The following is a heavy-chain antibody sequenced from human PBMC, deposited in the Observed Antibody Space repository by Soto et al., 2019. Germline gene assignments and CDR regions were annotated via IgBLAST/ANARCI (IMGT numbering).Heavy chain of an antibody. Sequence: SETLSLTCAVSDGTIGSSAWWSWVRQPPGKGLEWIGEIYLSGTTNYNSSLKSRVTISMNESKNQLSLILISVTAADTAVYYCARSGTGGGYCYCLDYWGQGALVTVSS. CDR2: IYLSGTT. CDR1: DGTIGSSAW. CDR3: ARSGTGGGYCYCLDY. V-gene: IGHV4-4*02. J-gene: IGHJ4*02. D-gene: IGHD2-21*02.